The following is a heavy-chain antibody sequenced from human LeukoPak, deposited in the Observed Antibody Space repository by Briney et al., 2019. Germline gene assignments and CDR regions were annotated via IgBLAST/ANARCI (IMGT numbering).Heavy chain of an antibody. CDR3: GYGSGSFFPRYYFDY. D-gene: IGHD3-10*01. CDR1: GLTFSSYP. J-gene: IGHJ4*02. Sequence: GGSLRLSCAVSGLTFSSYPMNWVRQAPGKGLEWVSAISYTGADTFYADSVKGRFTISRDNSKNTLYLQLDRLTVDDTAVYYCGYGSGSFFPRYYFDYWGQGALVAVSS. V-gene: IGHV3-23*01. CDR2: ISYTGADT.